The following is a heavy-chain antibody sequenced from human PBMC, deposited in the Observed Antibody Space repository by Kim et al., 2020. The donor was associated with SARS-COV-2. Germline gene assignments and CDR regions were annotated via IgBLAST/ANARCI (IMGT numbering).Heavy chain of an antibody. CDR1: GFTFSSYA. V-gene: IGHV3-30-3*01. CDR2: ISYDGSNK. Sequence: GGSLRLSCAASGFTFSSYAMHWVRQAPGKGLEWVAVISYDGSNKYYADSVKGRFTISRDNSKNTLYLQMNSLRAEDTAVYYCARDLWDIVVVPAAIWGGPFDYWGQGTLVTVSS. J-gene: IGHJ4*02. D-gene: IGHD2-2*02. CDR3: ARDLWDIVVVPAAIWGGPFDY.